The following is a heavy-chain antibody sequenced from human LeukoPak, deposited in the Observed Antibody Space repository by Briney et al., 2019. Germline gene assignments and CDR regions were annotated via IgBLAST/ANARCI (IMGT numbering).Heavy chain of an antibody. Sequence: SETLSLTCTVSGGSISSSGFYWGWIRQPPGKGLEWIGSIYYSGSTYYNPSLKSRLTISVDTSKNQFSLKLSSVTAADTAVYYCAREEYSSGWYPFDYWGQGTLVTVSS. CDR2: IYYSGST. J-gene: IGHJ4*02. D-gene: IGHD6-19*01. CDR3: AREEYSSGWYPFDY. V-gene: IGHV4-39*07. CDR1: GGSISSSGFY.